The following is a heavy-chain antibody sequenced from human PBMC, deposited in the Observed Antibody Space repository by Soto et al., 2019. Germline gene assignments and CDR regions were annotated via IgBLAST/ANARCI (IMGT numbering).Heavy chain of an antibody. CDR3: ARDSGLVLWFGVNWFDP. D-gene: IGHD3-10*01. V-gene: IGHV1-69*04. CDR2: IIPILGIA. Sequence: ASVKVSCKASGGTFSSYTISWVRQAPGQGLQWMGRIIPILGIANYAQKFQGRVTITADKSTSTAYMELSSLRSEDTAVYYCARDSGLVLWFGVNWFDPWGQGTLVTVSS. CDR1: GGTFSSYT. J-gene: IGHJ5*02.